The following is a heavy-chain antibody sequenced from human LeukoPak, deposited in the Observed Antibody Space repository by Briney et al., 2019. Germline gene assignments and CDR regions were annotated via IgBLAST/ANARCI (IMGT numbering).Heavy chain of an antibody. J-gene: IGHJ6*02. CDR2: INPNSGGT. CDR1: GYTFTGYY. V-gene: IGHV1-2*06. D-gene: IGHD2-15*01. Sequence: GASVKVSCKASGYTFTGYYMHWVRQAPGQGLEWMGRINPNSGGTNYAQKFQGRVTMTRDTSISTAYMELSRLRSDDTAVYYCARRRVAATGYYYYGMDVWGQGTTVTVSS. CDR3: ARRRVAATGYYYYGMDV.